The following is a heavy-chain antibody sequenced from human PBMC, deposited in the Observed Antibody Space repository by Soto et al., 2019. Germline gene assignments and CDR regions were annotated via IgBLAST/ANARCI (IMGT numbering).Heavy chain of an antibody. CDR1: GFTFSSYG. J-gene: IGHJ4*02. D-gene: IGHD1-26*01. V-gene: IGHV3-33*01. CDR2: IWYDGSNK. CDR3: AREGLVGAATDY. Sequence: QVPLVESGGGVVQPGRSLRLSCAASGFTFSSYGMHWVRQAPGKGLEWVAGIWYDGSNKYYADSVKGRFTISRDNSKNALFLQMHSLRAEDTAVYYCAREGLVGAATDYWGQGTLVTVSS.